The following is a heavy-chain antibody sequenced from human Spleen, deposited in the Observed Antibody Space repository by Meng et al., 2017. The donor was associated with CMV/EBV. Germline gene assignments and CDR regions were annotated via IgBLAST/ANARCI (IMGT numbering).Heavy chain of an antibody. V-gene: IGHV3-48*04. D-gene: IGHD2-2*01. CDR1: GFTFSSYS. CDR3: AGGDCSSTSCYYYYYYGMDV. J-gene: IGHJ6*02. Sequence: GESLKISCAASGFTFSSYSINWVRQASGKGLEWVSYISSGSFTIYYADSVKGRFTISRDNAKNSLYLQMNSLRAEDTAVYYCAGGDCSSTSCYYYYYYGMDVWGQGTTVTVSS. CDR2: ISSGSFTI.